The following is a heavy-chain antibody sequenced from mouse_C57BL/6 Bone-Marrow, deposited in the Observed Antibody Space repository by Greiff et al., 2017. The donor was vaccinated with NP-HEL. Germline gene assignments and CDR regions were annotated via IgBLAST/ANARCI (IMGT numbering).Heavy chain of an antibody. V-gene: IGHV1-69*01. CDR3: ARVGYDYDIGY. CDR1: GYTFTSYW. Sequence: QVQLQQPGAELVMPGASVKLSCKASGYTFTSYWMHWVKQRPGQGLEWIGEIDTSDSSTNYNQKFKGKSTLTVDKSYSTAYMQLSMLTSEDSAVYYCARVGYDYDIGYWGQGTTLTVSS. J-gene: IGHJ2*01. D-gene: IGHD2-4*01. CDR2: IDTSDSST.